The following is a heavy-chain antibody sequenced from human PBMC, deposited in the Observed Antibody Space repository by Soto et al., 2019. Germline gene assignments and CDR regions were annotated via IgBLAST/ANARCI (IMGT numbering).Heavy chain of an antibody. V-gene: IGHV4-59*01. CDR3: ARGSTAMGHDAFDI. CDR2: IYYSGST. J-gene: IGHJ3*02. CDR1: CGSISRYY. D-gene: IGHD5-18*01. Sequence: LETLTLTCTVSCGSISRYYWRCIRKPPGQGLEWIGYIYYSGSTNYNPSLKSRVTISVDTSKNQFSMKLSSVTDADTAVYYCARGSTAMGHDAFDIWGQGTMVT.